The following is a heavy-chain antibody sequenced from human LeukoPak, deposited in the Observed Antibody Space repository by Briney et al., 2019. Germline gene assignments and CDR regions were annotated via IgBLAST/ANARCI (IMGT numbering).Heavy chain of an antibody. CDR3: ARPTEPLDKGDAFDI. V-gene: IGHV1-2*02. J-gene: IGHJ3*02. CDR1: GHTFTGHY. CDR2: INPNSGVT. Sequence: ASVKVSCKASGHTFTGHYIHWVREAPGQGLEWMGWINPNSGVTNYAQKFQDRVTMTRDTSISTAYMNLGRLTSDDTAVYYCARPTEPLDKGDAFDIWGQGTSVTVSS.